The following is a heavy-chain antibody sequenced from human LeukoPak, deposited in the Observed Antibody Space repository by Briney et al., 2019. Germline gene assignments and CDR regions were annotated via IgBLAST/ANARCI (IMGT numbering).Heavy chain of an antibody. CDR1: GFTFSSNY. V-gene: IGHV3-53*01. D-gene: IGHD6-19*01. CDR2: IYDSGTT. J-gene: IGHJ4*02. Sequence: GGSLRLSCAASGFTFSSNYMSWVRQAPGKGLEWVSVIYDSGTTYYADSVKGRFLIFRDTSKNTVDLQMNSLRVEDTAVYYCAGRRSSGWYAYWGQGTLVTVSS. CDR3: AGRRSSGWYAY.